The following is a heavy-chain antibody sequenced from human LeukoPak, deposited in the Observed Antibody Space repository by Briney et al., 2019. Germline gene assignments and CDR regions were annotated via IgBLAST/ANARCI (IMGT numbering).Heavy chain of an antibody. D-gene: IGHD2-2*01. J-gene: IGHJ3*02. CDR1: GYTFTSYG. V-gene: IGHV1-69*05. CDR2: IIPIFGTA. Sequence: ASVKVSCKASGYTFTSYGISWVRQAPGQGLEWMGGIIPIFGTANYAQKFQGRVTITTDESTSTAYMELSSLRSEDTAVYYCARERRCSSTSCYQGAFDIWGQGTMVTVSS. CDR3: ARERRCSSTSCYQGAFDI.